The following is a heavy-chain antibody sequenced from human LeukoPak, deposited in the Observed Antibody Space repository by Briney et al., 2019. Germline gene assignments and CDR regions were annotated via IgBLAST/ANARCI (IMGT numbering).Heavy chain of an antibody. V-gene: IGHV4-39*02. D-gene: IGHD4-17*01. CDR2: IYYGENT. Sequence: KPSETLSLTCTVSGGSISSGPYYWGWIRQPPGKGLEWIGNIYYGENTYYNPSLKSRVTISIDTSKNQFYLKLSSLTAADTAVYYCARDYGDSARGFWFDPWGQGTLVTVSS. J-gene: IGHJ5*02. CDR1: GGSISSGPYY. CDR3: ARDYGDSARGFWFDP.